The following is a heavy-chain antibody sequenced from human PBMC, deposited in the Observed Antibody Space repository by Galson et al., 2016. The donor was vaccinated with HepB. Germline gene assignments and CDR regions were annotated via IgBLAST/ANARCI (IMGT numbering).Heavy chain of an antibody. CDR3: AQNSTSGYVHD. D-gene: IGHD5-12*01. V-gene: IGHV1-18*01. CDR2: ITVYNGYA. J-gene: IGHJ4*02. CDR1: GYIFRSYG. Sequence: SVKVSCKASGYIFRSYGISWVRQAPGQGLEWMGWITVYNGYATYTQSLQGRVTMTADTSTSTAYMELRSLRSDDTAIYYCAQNSTSGYVHDWGQGTLVTVSS.